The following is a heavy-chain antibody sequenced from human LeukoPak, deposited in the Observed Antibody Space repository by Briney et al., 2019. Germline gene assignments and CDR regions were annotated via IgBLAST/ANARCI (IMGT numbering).Heavy chain of an antibody. V-gene: IGHV1-69*01. D-gene: IGHD3-22*01. CDR1: GGTFSSYA. CDR3: ARLGPFYDSSSYEDNNWFDP. CDR2: IIPIFGTA. J-gene: IGHJ5*02. Sequence: GSSVKVSCTASGGTFSSYAISWVRQAPGQGLEWMGGIIPIFGTANYAQKFQGRVTITADESTSTAYMELSSLRSEDTAVYYCARLGPFYDSSSYEDNNWFDPWGQGTLVTVSS.